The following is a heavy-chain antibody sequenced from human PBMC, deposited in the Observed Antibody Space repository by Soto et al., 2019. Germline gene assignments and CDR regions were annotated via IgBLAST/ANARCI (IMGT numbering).Heavy chain of an antibody. D-gene: IGHD6-6*01. Sequence: QVRLVLSGDELKKPGASMKVSCKASGYAFSDHGISWVRLAPGQGLEWIGWISAYNGNTNYAQKFQGRVTVTTDASTATAYMEVRSLTSDDTAVYYCARYHRYSSSFFDSWSQGTLITVSS. CDR2: ISAYNGNT. CDR1: GYAFSDHG. CDR3: ARYHRYSSSFFDS. J-gene: IGHJ4*02. V-gene: IGHV1-18*04.